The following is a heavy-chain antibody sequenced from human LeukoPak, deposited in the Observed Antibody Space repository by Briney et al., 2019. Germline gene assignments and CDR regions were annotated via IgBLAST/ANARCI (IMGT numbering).Heavy chain of an antibody. CDR3: ARDSYGSGSYYRIDY. CDR1: GFTFSSYW. CDR2: ISWNSGSI. V-gene: IGHV3-74*01. Sequence: GGSLRLSCAASGFTFSSYWMHWVRQAPGEGLVWVSGISWNSGSIGYADSVKGRFTISRDNAKNSLYLQMNSLRAEDTAVYYCARDSYGSGSYYRIDYWGQGTLVTVSS. J-gene: IGHJ4*02. D-gene: IGHD3-10*01.